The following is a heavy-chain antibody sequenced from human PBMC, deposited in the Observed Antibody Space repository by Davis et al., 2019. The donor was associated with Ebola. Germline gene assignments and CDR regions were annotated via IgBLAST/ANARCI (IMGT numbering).Heavy chain of an antibody. Sequence: GESLKISCAASGFTLSTNAMSWVRQTPGEGLKWVSGIGSGTSGTHYTDSVKGRFTFSRDNSKNMLYLQMNSLRAEDTAVYYCAKDRDGYSSSWFFDYWGQGTLVTVSS. J-gene: IGHJ4*02. CDR2: IGSGTSGT. D-gene: IGHD6-13*01. V-gene: IGHV3-23*01. CDR3: AKDRDGYSSSWFFDY. CDR1: GFTLSTNA.